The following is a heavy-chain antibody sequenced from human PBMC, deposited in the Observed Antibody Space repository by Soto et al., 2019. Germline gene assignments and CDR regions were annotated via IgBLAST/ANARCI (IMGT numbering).Heavy chain of an antibody. V-gene: IGHV4-34*01. CDR1: GGSFSGYY. CDR2: INHIGST. Sequence: QVQLQQWGAGLLKPSETLSLTCAVYGGSFSGYYWTWIRQPPGTGLEWIGEINHIGSTNYNPSLNSRVTISVDTSKTQFSLKLTSVTAADTAVYYCARDKITGLFDYWGQGTLVTVSS. CDR3: ARDKITGLFDY. D-gene: IGHD2-8*02. J-gene: IGHJ4*02.